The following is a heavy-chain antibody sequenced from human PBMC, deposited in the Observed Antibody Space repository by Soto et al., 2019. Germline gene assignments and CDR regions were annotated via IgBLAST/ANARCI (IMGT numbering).Heavy chain of an antibody. CDR2: ISSNGGST. V-gene: IGHV3-64D*06. J-gene: IGHJ6*02. CDR3: VKSAQQPSVDYYYYGMDV. CDR1: GFTFSSYA. D-gene: IGHD6-13*01. Sequence: GGSLRLSCSASGFTFSSYAMHWVRQAPGKGLEYVSAISSNGGSTYYADSVKGRFTISRDNSKNTLYLQMSSLRAEDTAVYYFVKSAQQPSVDYYYYGMDVWGQGTTVTVSS.